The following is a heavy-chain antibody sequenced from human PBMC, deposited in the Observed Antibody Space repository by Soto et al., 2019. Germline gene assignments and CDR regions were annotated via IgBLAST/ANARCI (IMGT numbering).Heavy chain of an antibody. CDR2: IWHDGRNK. J-gene: IGHJ4*02. Sequence: QVQLVESGGRVVQPGRSLRLSCAASGFTFSSFGMHWVRQAPGKGLEWVAVIWHDGRNKYYADFVKGRFTISRDNSKNTLYLQMNSLRAEDTAVYYCASRSPALDYWGQGTLVTVSS. CDR3: ASRSPALDY. V-gene: IGHV3-33*01. CDR1: GFTFSSFG. D-gene: IGHD2-2*01.